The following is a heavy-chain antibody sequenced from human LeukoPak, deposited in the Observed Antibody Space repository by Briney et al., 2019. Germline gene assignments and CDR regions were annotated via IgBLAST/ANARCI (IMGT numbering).Heavy chain of an antibody. J-gene: IGHJ5*02. V-gene: IGHV4-39*02. Sequence: SETLSLTCTVSGGSISSSSYYWGWIRQPPGKGLEWIGSIYYSGSTYYNPSLKSRVTISVDTSKNQFSLKLSSVTAADTAVYYCAGDYCSSTSCSYNWFDPWGQGTLVTVSS. CDR2: IYYSGST. D-gene: IGHD2-2*01. CDR1: GGSISSSSYY. CDR3: AGDYCSSTSCSYNWFDP.